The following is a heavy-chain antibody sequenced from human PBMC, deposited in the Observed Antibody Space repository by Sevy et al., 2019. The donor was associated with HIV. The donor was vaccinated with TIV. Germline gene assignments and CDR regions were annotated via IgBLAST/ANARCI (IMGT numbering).Heavy chain of an antibody. D-gene: IGHD4-17*01. CDR3: AGDQGGMYGDYGGYYFDY. V-gene: IGHV3-7*01. CDR2: IKQVGSEK. CDR1: GFTFSSYW. J-gene: IGHJ4*02. Sequence: GGSLRLSCAASGFTFSSYWMSWVRQAPGKGLEWVANIKQVGSEKYYVDSVKGGFTVSRDNAKNSQYLQMNRLRAEDRVVYYCAGDQGGMYGDYGGYYFDYWGQGTLVTVSS.